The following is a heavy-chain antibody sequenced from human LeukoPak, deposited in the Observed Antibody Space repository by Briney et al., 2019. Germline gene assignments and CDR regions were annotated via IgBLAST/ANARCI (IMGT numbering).Heavy chain of an antibody. CDR1: GFTFSSYA. CDR3: AKGRGRGYSGYEPPFDY. Sequence: GGSLRLSCAASGFTFSSYAMSWVRQAPGKGLEWVSAISGSGDSTYYADSVKGRFTISRDNSKNTLYLQMNSLRAEDTAVYYCAKGRGRGYSGYEPPFDYWGQGTLVTVSS. V-gene: IGHV3-23*01. D-gene: IGHD5-12*01. J-gene: IGHJ4*02. CDR2: ISGSGDST.